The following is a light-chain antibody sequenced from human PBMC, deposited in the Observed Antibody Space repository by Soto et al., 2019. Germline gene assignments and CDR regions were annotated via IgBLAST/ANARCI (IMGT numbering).Light chain of an antibody. V-gene: IGKV1-12*01. CDR2: AAS. CDR3: RQANSCPPT. Sequence: DIQMTQSPSSVSASVGDRVTITCRASQGISSWLAWYQQKPGEAAKLLIYAASCLKSGGPSRFSGSRSGTEFTLTISSLQPQDFAADYCRQANSCPPTFGGGTKVEIK. J-gene: IGKJ4*01. CDR1: QGISSW.